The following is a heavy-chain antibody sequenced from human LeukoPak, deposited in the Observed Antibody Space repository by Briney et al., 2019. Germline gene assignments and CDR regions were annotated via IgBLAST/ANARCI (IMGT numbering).Heavy chain of an antibody. CDR1: GGSFSVYY. J-gene: IGHJ6*02. D-gene: IGHD6-13*01. CDR2: INHSGST. V-gene: IGHV4-34*01. Sequence: SETLSLTCAVYGGSFSVYYWSWIRQPPGKGLEWIGEINHSGSTNYNPSLKSRVTISVDTSKNQFSLKLSSVTAADTAVYYCARGLAPQFVYSWYEYYYYGMDVWGQGTTVTVSS. CDR3: ARGLAPQFVYSWYEYYYYGMDV.